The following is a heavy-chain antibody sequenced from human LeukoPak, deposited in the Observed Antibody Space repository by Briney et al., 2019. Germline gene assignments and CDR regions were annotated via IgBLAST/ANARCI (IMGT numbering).Heavy chain of an antibody. J-gene: IGHJ4*02. D-gene: IGHD3-22*01. V-gene: IGHV4-61*02. CDR3: AREDYYDSSGYLEQGYFDY. Sequence: SETLSLTCTVSGNSISSGDNYWSWIRQPAGKGLEWIGRIYTSGSTNYNPSLKSRVTISGDTSKNQFSLRLSSVTAADTAVYYCAREDYYDSSGYLEQGYFDYWGQGTLVTVSS. CDR1: GNSISSGDNY. CDR2: IYTSGST.